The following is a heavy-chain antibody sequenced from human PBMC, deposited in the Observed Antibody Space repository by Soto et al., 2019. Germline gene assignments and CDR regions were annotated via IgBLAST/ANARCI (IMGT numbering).Heavy chain of an antibody. Sequence: EVQLVESGGGLVQPGRSLRLSCAASGFTFDDYAMHWVRQAPGKGLEWVSGISWNSGSIGYADSVKGRFTISRDDAKNYLYRQMNSLRAEDTALYYCAKANRVARGLDYEGQVTLVTVCS. V-gene: IGHV3-9*01. D-gene: IGHD3-10*01. J-gene: IGHJ4*02. CDR2: ISWNSGSI. CDR3: AKANRVARGLDY. CDR1: GFTFDDYA.